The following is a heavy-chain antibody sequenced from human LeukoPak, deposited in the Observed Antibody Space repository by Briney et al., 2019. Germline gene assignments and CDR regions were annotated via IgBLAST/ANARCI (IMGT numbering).Heavy chain of an antibody. V-gene: IGHV4-59*11. Sequence: WETLSLTCTVSGGSISSHYWSWIRQPPGKGLEWIGYIYYSESTNYNPSLKSRVTISVDTSKNQFSLNLSSVTAADTAVYYCARGQPGYYYYMDVWGKGTTVTVSS. CDR1: GGSISSHY. CDR2: IYYSEST. D-gene: IGHD2-2*01. J-gene: IGHJ6*03. CDR3: ARGQPGYYYYMDV.